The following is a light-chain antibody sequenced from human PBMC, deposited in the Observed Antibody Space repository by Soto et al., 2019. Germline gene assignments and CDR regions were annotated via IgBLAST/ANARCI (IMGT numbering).Light chain of an antibody. CDR1: QSVSSY. V-gene: IGKV3-11*01. CDR3: QQRGNWPWT. Sequence: EIVLTQSPATLSLSPGERATLSCRASQSVSSYLAWYQQKPGQAPRLLIYDASNRATGIPARFSGSGSGTDFTLTISSLEPEDVAVYYCQQRGNWPWTFGQGTKVEIK. J-gene: IGKJ1*01. CDR2: DAS.